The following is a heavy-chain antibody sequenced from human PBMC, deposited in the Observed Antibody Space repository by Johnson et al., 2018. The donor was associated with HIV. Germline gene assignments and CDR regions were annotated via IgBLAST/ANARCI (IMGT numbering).Heavy chain of an antibody. CDR1: GFTFSSYA. V-gene: IGHV3-30-3*01. J-gene: IGHJ3*02. Sequence: QEQLVESGGGVVQPGRSLRLSCAASGFTFSSYAMHWVRQAPGKGLEWVAVISYDGSKEYYVDSVKGRFNLSRDSSKNTLYLQMNSLKAEDTAVYYCARVGVSGYDLAAFDIWGQGTMVTVSS. CDR2: ISYDGSKE. CDR3: ARVGVSGYDLAAFDI. D-gene: IGHD5-12*01.